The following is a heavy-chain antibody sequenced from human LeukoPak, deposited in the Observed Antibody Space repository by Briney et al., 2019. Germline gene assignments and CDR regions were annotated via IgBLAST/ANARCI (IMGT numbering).Heavy chain of an antibody. D-gene: IGHD6-19*01. CDR3: ARVGGIIAVVGRCFDY. J-gene: IGHJ4*02. Sequence: ASVKVSCKASGYTFTSHGISWVRQAPGQGLEWMGWISAYNGNTNYAQKLQGRVTMTTDTSTSTAYMELRSLRSDDTAVYYCARVGGIIAVVGRCFDYWGQGTLVTVSS. CDR1: GYTFTSHG. CDR2: ISAYNGNT. V-gene: IGHV1-18*01.